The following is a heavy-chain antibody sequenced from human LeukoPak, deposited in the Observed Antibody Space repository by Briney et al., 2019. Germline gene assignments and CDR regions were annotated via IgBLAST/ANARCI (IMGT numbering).Heavy chain of an antibody. CDR2: MNPNSGNT. J-gene: IGHJ5*02. V-gene: IGHV1-8*01. CDR3: ARGPVGYDYVWGSYRYPNWFDP. Sequence: ASVKVSCKASGYTFTSYDINWVRQATGQGLEWMGWMNPNSGNTGYAQKFQGRVTMTRNTSISTVYMELSSLRSEDTAVYYCARGPVGYDYVWGSYRYPNWFDPWGQGTLVTVSS. D-gene: IGHD3-16*02. CDR1: GYTFTSYD.